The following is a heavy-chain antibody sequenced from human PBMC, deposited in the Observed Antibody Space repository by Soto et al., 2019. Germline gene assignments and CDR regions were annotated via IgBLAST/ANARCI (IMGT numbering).Heavy chain of an antibody. Sequence: QGQLQESGPGLVKPSQTLSLICSGSGGSISRGGFYWSWIRQLPGKGLEWIGYIFYSGSAYYNPSIKSRLTLTVDTSINQFFLKLGCVTAADTAVYYCARETRSWWLDYWGQGRPVTVSS. J-gene: IGHJ4*02. D-gene: IGHD6-13*01. CDR1: GGSISRGGFY. V-gene: IGHV4-31*03. CDR2: IFYSGSA. CDR3: ARETRSWWLDY.